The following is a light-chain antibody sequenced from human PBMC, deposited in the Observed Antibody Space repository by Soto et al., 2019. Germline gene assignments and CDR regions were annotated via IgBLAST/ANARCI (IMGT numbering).Light chain of an antibody. CDR1: SSDVGGYNY. Sequence: QSALTQPASVSGSPGQSITISCTGTSSDVGGYNYVSWYQQHPGKAPKLMIYEVSNRPSGVSNRFSGSKSGNTASLTISGLQGEDEGDYYCSSYTSSNTLGVFGTGTKVTAL. V-gene: IGLV2-14*01. CDR3: SSYTSSNTLGV. J-gene: IGLJ1*01. CDR2: EVS.